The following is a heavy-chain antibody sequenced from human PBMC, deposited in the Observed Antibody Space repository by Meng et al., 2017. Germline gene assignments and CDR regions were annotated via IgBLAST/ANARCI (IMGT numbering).Heavy chain of an antibody. D-gene: IGHD3-10*01. Sequence: GRVLGAGGGVVQPGRSLRLSCAASGFTFSSYAMHWVRQAPGKGLEWVAVISYDGSNKYYADSVKGRFTISRDNSKNTLYLQMNSLRAEDTAVYYCASMGYWGQGTLVTVSS. J-gene: IGHJ4*02. CDR1: GFTFSSYA. CDR2: ISYDGSNK. V-gene: IGHV3-30*01. CDR3: ASMGY.